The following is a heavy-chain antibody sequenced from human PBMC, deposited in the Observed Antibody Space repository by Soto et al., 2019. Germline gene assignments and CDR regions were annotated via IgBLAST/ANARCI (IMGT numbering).Heavy chain of an antibody. V-gene: IGHV1-18*01. CDR1: GYTFFTYD. Sequence: QFHLVQSGVEVKNPGASVKVSCQASGYTFFTYDISWVRQAPGQGLEWMGWISTYSGATKYAQKFQGRVTMTTDTATTTAYLDMRSVRSDDTGAYYCARHHGPMTSENWFDPWGQGTLVTVSS. J-gene: IGHJ5*02. CDR2: ISTYSGAT. CDR3: ARHHGPMTSENWFDP.